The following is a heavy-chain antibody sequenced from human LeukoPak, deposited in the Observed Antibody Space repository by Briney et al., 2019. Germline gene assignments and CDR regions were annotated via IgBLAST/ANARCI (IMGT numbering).Heavy chain of an antibody. CDR2: IIPIFGTA. Sequence: SVKVSCKASGGTFSSYAISWVRQAPGQGLEWMGGIIPIFGTANYVQKFQGRVTITADESTSTAYMELSSLRSEDTAVYYCARRGRIVVVPAAPQDYYYYMDVWGKGTTVTVSS. J-gene: IGHJ6*03. CDR3: ARRGRIVVVPAAPQDYYYYMDV. CDR1: GGTFSSYA. D-gene: IGHD2-2*01. V-gene: IGHV1-69*13.